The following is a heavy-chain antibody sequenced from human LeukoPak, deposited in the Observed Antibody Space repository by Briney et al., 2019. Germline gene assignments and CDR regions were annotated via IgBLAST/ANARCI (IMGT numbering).Heavy chain of an antibody. V-gene: IGHV4-39*01. D-gene: IGHD6-13*01. CDR1: GGSISSSYYY. CDR3: ARNRRLAAAASRNYYFDY. CDR2: IYYSGST. Sequence: SETLSLTCTVSGGSISSSYYYWGWIRQPPGKGLEWIGSIYYSGSTYYNPSLKSRVTISVDTSKNQFSLKLSSVTAADTAVYYCARNRRLAAAASRNYYFDYWGQGTLVTVSS. J-gene: IGHJ4*02.